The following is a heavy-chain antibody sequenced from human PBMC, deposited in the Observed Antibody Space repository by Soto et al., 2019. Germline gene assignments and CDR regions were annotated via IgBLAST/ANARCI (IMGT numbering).Heavy chain of an antibody. CDR3: ARGYGDYEDYYYYMDV. CDR2: IYSGGST. CDR1: GFTVSSNY. D-gene: IGHD4-17*01. J-gene: IGHJ6*03. V-gene: IGHV3-53*04. Sequence: GGSLRLSCAASGFTVSSNYMSWVRQAPGKGLEWVSVIYSGGSTYYADSVKGRFTISRHNSKNTLYLQMNSLRAEDTAVYYCARGYGDYEDYYYYMDVWGKGTTVTVSS.